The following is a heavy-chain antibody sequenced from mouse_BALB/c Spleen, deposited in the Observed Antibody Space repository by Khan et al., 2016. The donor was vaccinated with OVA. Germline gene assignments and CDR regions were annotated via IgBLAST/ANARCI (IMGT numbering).Heavy chain of an antibody. D-gene: IGHD1-2*01. CDR3: ARTASIKY. V-gene: IGHV3-2*02. J-gene: IGHJ2*01. CDR2: ISYSGST. Sequence: EVELVESGPGLVKPSQSLSLICTVTGYSITSGYGWNWIRQFPGNKLEWMGYISYSGSTNYNPSLKSRISITRDTSKNQFFLQLNSVTTEDTATYYCARTASIKYWGQGTTLTVSS. CDR1: GYSITSGYG.